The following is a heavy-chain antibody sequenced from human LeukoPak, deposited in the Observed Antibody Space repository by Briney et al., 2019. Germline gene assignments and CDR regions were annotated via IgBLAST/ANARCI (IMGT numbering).Heavy chain of an antibody. Sequence: GGSLRLSCAASGFTFSSYSMNWVRQAPGKGLEWVARIKEDGSEENYVDSVQGRFTISRDNAKNSLYLQMNSLRAEDTAVYYCARVLSWGFFDFWGQGTLVTVSS. CDR1: GFTFSSYS. V-gene: IGHV3-7*01. D-gene: IGHD3-16*01. CDR3: ARVLSWGFFDF. J-gene: IGHJ4*02. CDR2: IKEDGSEE.